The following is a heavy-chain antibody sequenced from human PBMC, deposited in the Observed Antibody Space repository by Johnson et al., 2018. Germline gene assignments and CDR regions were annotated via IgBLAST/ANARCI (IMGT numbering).Heavy chain of an antibody. D-gene: IGHD1-26*01. V-gene: IGHV1-69*01. CDR2: VIPIFGTA. Sequence: QVQLQESGAEVKKPGSSVKVSCKASGGTFSSYAISWVRQAPGQGLEWMGGVIPIFGTANYAQKFQGRVTVTADESTSTAYMELSSLRSEETAVDYCTRDPTVVGAPHWFDPWGQGTLVTVSS. J-gene: IGHJ5*02. CDR1: GGTFSSYA. CDR3: TRDPTVVGAPHWFDP.